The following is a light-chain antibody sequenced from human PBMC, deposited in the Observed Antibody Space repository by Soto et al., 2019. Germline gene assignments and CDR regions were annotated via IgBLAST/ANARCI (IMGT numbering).Light chain of an antibody. CDR2: EVS. Sequence: QSVLTQPASVSGSPGQSITISCTGTSSDVGGYNYVSWYQQHPGKAPKLMIHEVSNRPSGVSNRFSGSKSGNTASLTISGLQAEDEADYYCSSYTGSSTLVFGTGTKVTVL. CDR1: SSDVGGYNY. J-gene: IGLJ1*01. CDR3: SSYTGSSTLV. V-gene: IGLV2-14*01.